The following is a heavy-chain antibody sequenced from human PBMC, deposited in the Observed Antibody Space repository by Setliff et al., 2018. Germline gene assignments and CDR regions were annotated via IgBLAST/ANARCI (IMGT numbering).Heavy chain of an antibody. Sequence: ASVKVSCKAAGYTLSRHYMHWVRQAPGQGLEWMGIINPGGGSASIVEKFQGRVTMTRDTSTSTVYLDLSGLTSEDTAVYYCGRAGVAAADRKGLLDYWGQGTLVTVSS. CDR3: GRAGVAAADRKGLLDY. J-gene: IGHJ4*02. CDR1: GYTLSRHY. CDR2: INPGGGSA. V-gene: IGHV1-46*01. D-gene: IGHD6-13*01.